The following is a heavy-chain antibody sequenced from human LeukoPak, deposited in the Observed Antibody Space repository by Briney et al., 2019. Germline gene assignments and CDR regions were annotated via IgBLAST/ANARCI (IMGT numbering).Heavy chain of an antibody. CDR3: ARQRDHCSSTSCYEGGWFDP. V-gene: IGHV5-51*01. Sequence: GESLKIYCTGSGYSFTSYWIGWVRHMPGKGLEWMGTIYPGDSDTRYSPSFQGKVTISSDKSISTAYLQWSSLKASGTTMYYCARQRDHCSSTSCYEGGWFDPWGQGTLVTVSS. CDR2: IYPGDSDT. J-gene: IGHJ5*02. D-gene: IGHD2-2*01. CDR1: GYSFTSYW.